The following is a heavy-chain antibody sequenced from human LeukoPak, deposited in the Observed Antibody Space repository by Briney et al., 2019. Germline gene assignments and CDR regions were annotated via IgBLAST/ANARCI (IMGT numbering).Heavy chain of an antibody. D-gene: IGHD3-22*01. CDR3: ARGFPSYYDSSGYYAVYFDY. CDR2: IYYSGST. Sequence: SETLSLTCTVSGGSISSYWSWIRQPPGNGLEWIGYIYYSGSTNYNPSLKSRVTISVDTSKNQFSLKLSSVTAADTAVYYCARGFPSYYDSSGYYAVYFDYWGREPWSPSPQ. CDR1: GGSISSY. J-gene: IGHJ4*02. V-gene: IGHV4-59*08.